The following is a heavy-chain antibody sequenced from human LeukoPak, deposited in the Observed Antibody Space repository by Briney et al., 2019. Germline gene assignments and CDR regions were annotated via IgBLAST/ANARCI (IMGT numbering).Heavy chain of an antibody. CDR3: SKKGQNGDYGKPD. V-gene: IGHV3-23*01. Sequence: GGSLRLSCAASGFTFSTYDMYWVRQAPGKGLECVASISRKSGASTYYAASVKGRFTISSDNSRSTLYLQMNSLRADDTAVYYCSKKGQNGDYGKPDWGQGTLVTVSS. CDR2: ISRKSGAST. J-gene: IGHJ4*02. D-gene: IGHD4-17*01. CDR1: GFTFSTYD.